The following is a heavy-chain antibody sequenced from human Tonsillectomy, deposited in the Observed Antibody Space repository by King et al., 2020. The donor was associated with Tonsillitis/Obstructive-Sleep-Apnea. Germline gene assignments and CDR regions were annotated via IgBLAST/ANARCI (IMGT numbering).Heavy chain of an antibody. CDR2: IKKDGSAK. CDR3: ARGSNGVYIGWRYDP. V-gene: IGHV3-7*01. D-gene: IGHD4-17*01. J-gene: IGHJ5*02. CDR1: GFTFSSYW. Sequence: VQLVESGGGLVQPGGSLRLSCAASGFTFSSYWMTWVRQAPGKGLEWVANIKKDGSAKNYADSVKGRFTISRDNTKNSLYLQMNSLRGEDTAVYYCARGSNGVYIGWRYDPWGQGTLVTVSS.